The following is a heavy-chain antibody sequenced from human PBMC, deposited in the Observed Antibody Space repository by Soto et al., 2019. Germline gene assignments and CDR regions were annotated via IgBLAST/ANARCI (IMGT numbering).Heavy chain of an antibody. J-gene: IGHJ6*02. CDR2: INQSGNS. Sequence: SETLSLTCALYGGSFSEYYWNWIRQTPGKGLEWICEINQSGNSHYKPSLRNRVTMSVDPSKKQVSLKLTSVTAADTAIYDCARVRGRVESAPSGMDLWGQGTTVTVSS. CDR3: ARVRGRVESAPSGMDL. D-gene: IGHD2-15*01. CDR1: GGSFSEYY. V-gene: IGHV4-34*01.